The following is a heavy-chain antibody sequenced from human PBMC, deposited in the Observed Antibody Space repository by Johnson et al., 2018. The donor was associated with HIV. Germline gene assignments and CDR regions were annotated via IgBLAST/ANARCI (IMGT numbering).Heavy chain of an antibody. CDR2: IWHDGSNK. CDR1: GFTLSNYG. V-gene: IGHV3-30*19. CDR3: ASLGYTSGWIVSDDAFDI. Sequence: QVQLVESGGGVVQPGRSLRLSCAASGFTLSNYGMHWVRQAPGKGLEWVAVIWHDGSNKYYADSVQGRITISRDNSMNTLYLQMNSLRPEDTAVYYCASLGYTSGWIVSDDAFDIWGQGTMVTVSS. J-gene: IGHJ3*02. D-gene: IGHD6-19*01.